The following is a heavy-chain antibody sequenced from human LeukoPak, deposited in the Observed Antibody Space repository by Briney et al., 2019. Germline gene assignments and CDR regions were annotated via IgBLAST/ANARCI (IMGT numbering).Heavy chain of an antibody. CDR3: ARRGSSFDLEY. CDR1: GFIFGDYY. Sequence: GGSLRLSCAASGFIFGDYYMTWIRHAPAKGLERISFISYSSTDTSYSDSVRGRFTIPRDDAKNSLYLQMNSLRAEDTAIHYCARRGSSFDLEYWGQGTLVTVSS. J-gene: IGHJ4*02. D-gene: IGHD5-18*01. CDR2: ISYSSTDT. V-gene: IGHV3-11*06.